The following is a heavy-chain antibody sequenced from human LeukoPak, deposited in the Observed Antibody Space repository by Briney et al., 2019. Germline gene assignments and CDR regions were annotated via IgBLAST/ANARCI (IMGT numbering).Heavy chain of an antibody. CDR1: GFTFSSYA. J-gene: IGHJ4*02. D-gene: IGHD2-2*01. V-gene: IGHV3-23*01. CDR3: AKAYCSSTSCYSFNFDY. Sequence: GGSLRLSCAASGFTFSSYAMSWVRQAPGKGLEWVSAISGSGGSTYYADSVKGRFTISRDNSKNTLYLQMNSLRAEDTAVYYSAKAYCSSTSCYSFNFDYWGQGTLVTVSS. CDR2: ISGSGGST.